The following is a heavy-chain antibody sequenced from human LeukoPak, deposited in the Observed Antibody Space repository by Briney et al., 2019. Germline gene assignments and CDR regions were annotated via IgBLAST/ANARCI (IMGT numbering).Heavy chain of an antibody. Sequence: SGTLSLTCAVSGGSISSSNWWSWVRQPPGKGLEWIGEIYHSGSTNYNPSLKSRVTISVDTSKNQFSLKLSSVTAADTAVYYCARDRRDGYKGDFDYWGQGTLVTVSS. J-gene: IGHJ4*02. D-gene: IGHD5-24*01. CDR3: ARDRRDGYKGDFDY. V-gene: IGHV4-4*02. CDR2: IYHSGST. CDR1: GGSISSSNW.